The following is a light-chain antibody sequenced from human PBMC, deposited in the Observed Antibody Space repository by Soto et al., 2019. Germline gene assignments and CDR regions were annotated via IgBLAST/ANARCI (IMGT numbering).Light chain of an antibody. CDR3: GTWDSSLSAGWV. J-gene: IGLJ3*02. Sequence: QSVLTQPPSVSAAPGQKVTISCSGSSSNIGNNYVSWYQQLPGTAPKLLICDNNKRPSGIPDRFSGSKSGTSATLGITGLQTGDEADYYCGTWDSSLSAGWVFGGGTKVTVL. V-gene: IGLV1-51*01. CDR2: DNN. CDR1: SSNIGNNY.